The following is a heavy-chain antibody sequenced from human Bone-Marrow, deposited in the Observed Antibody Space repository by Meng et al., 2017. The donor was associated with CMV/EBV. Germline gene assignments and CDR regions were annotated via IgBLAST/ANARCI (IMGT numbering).Heavy chain of an antibody. J-gene: IGHJ6*02. CDR3: ARWESRGWDGTAYYYGMDV. Sequence: ASVKVSCKASGYTFTSYDINWVRQATGQGLEWMGWMNPNSGNTGYAQKFQGRVTMTRNTSISTAYMELSRLRPDDTAVYYCARWESRGWDGTAYYYGMDVWGQGTTVTVSS. D-gene: IGHD6-19*01. CDR2: MNPNSGNT. CDR1: GYTFTSYD. V-gene: IGHV1-8*01.